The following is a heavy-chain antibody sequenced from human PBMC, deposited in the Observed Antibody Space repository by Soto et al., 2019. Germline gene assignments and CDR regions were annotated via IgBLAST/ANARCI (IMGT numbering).Heavy chain of an antibody. CDR1: GFTFSTYA. CDR2: ISYDGGNK. V-gene: IGHV3-30-3*01. D-gene: IGHD4-17*01. Sequence: QVQLVESGGGVVQPGRSLRLSCAASGFTFSTYAMHWVRQAPGKGLEWVSLISYDGGNKYYADAVKGRFTISRDNSKNTLYLQINSLRTEDTAVYYCASAYGDYYFDYWGKGTLVTVSS. J-gene: IGHJ4*02. CDR3: ASAYGDYYFDY.